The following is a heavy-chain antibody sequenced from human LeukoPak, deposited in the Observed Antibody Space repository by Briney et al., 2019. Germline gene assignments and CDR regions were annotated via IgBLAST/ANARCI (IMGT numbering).Heavy chain of an antibody. CDR2: IYYSGST. J-gene: IGHJ6*02. Sequence: PSETLSLTCTVSGGSISSYYWSWIRQPPGNGLEWIGYIYYSGSTNYNPSLKSRVTISVDTSKNQFSLKLSSVTAADTAVYYCARHDDYYYGMDVWGQGTTVTVSS. CDR3: ARHDDYYYGMDV. CDR1: GGSISSYY. V-gene: IGHV4-59*08.